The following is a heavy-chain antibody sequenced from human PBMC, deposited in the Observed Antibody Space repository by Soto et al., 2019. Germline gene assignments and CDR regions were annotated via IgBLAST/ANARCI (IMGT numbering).Heavy chain of an antibody. CDR1: GGTFSSYT. CDR3: ARDRPAAQGAFDI. J-gene: IGHJ3*02. Sequence: QVQLVQSGAEVKKPGSSVKVSFKASGGTFSSYTISWVRQAPGQGLEWMGRIIPILGIANYAQKFQGRVTITADKSTSSAYMELSSLRSEDTAVYYCARDRPAAQGAFDIWGQGTMVTVSS. CDR2: IIPILGIA. D-gene: IGHD2-2*01. V-gene: IGHV1-69*08.